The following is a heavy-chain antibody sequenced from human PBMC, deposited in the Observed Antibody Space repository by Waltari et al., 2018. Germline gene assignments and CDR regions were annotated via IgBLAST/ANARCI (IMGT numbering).Heavy chain of an antibody. CDR2: TRNKANSDTT. J-gene: IGHJ4*02. CDR3: AREGIWSPYFDY. Sequence: EVQLVESGGGLVQPGGSLRLSCAASGFTFSDHYMDWVRQAPGKGLEWVGRTRNKANSDTTEYAASVKGRFTISRDDSKNSLYLQMNSLKTEDTAVYYCAREGIWSPYFDYWGQGTLVTVSS. D-gene: IGHD2-8*02. CDR1: GFTFSDHY. V-gene: IGHV3-72*01.